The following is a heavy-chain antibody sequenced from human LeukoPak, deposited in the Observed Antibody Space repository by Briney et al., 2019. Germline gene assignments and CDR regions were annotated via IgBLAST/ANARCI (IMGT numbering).Heavy chain of an antibody. Sequence: PGGSLRLSCAASGFTFSGYGMHWVRQAPGKGLEWVAVISYDGSNKYYADSVKGRFTISRDNSKNTLYLQMNSLRAEDTAVYYCAKDRYGSAGYWGQGTLVTVSS. CDR3: AKDRYGSAGY. D-gene: IGHD3-9*01. J-gene: IGHJ4*02. CDR2: ISYDGSNK. V-gene: IGHV3-30*18. CDR1: GFTFSGYG.